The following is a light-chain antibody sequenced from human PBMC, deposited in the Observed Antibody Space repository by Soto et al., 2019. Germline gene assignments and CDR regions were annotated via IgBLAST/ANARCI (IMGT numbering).Light chain of an antibody. J-gene: IGLJ1*01. Sequence: QSVLTQPASVSGSPEQSLTISCTGTSXDVGGYNYVSWYQQHPGKAPKLMIYEVSNRPSGVSNRFSGSKSGNTASLTISGLQAEDEADYYCSSYTSSSTLYVFGTGAKVTVL. CDR2: EVS. V-gene: IGLV2-14*01. CDR3: SSYTSSSTLYV. CDR1: SXDVGGYNY.